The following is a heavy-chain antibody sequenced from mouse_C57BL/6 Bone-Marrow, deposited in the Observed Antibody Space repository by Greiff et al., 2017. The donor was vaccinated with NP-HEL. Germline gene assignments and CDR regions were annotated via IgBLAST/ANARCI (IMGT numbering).Heavy chain of an antibody. CDR1: GYAFTNYL. D-gene: IGHD4-1*01. CDR3: ARDNWASDY. J-gene: IGHJ4*01. Sequence: QVQLKESGAELVRPGTSVKGSCKASGYAFTNYLIEWVKQRPGQGLEWIGVINPGSGGTNYNEKFKGKATLTADKSSSTAYMQLSSLTSEDSAVYFCARDNWASDYWGQGTSVTVSS. CDR2: INPGSGGT. V-gene: IGHV1-54*01.